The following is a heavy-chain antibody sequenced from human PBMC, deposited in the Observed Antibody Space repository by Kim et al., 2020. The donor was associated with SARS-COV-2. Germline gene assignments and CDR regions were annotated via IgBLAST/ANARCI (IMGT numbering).Heavy chain of an antibody. Sequence: TYYAASVKGRFTISRDNSKNTLYLQMNSLRAEDTAVYYCAKWVPPYYFDSWGQGTLVTVSS. J-gene: IGHJ4*02. CDR3: AKWVPPYYFDS. V-gene: IGHV3-23*01. CDR2: T.